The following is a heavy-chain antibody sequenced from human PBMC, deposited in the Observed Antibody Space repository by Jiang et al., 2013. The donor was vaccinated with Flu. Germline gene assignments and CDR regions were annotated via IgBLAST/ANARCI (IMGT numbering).Heavy chain of an antibody. V-gene: IGHV2-5*02. Sequence: TLTLTCTFSGFSLSTSGVGVGWIRQPPGKALEWLALIYWDDDKRYSPSLKSRLTITKDTSKNQVVLTMTNMDPVDTATYYCAHSSTYYYDSSGYSGFDYWGQGTLVTVSS. J-gene: IGHJ4*02. CDR1: GFSLSTSGVG. CDR2: IYWDDDK. CDR3: AHSSTYYYDSSGYSGFDY. D-gene: IGHD3-22*01.